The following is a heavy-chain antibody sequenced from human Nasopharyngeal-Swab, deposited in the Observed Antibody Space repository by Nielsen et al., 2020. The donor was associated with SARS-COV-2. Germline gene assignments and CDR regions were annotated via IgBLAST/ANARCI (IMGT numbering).Heavy chain of an antibody. D-gene: IGHD3-3*01. CDR2: ISSSSSYI. Sequence: GESLKISCAASGFTFSSYSMNWVRQAPGKGLEWVSSISSSSSYIYYADSVKGRFTISRGNAKNSLYLQMNSLRAEDTAVYYCARGVEVGVPYYYYGMDVWGQGTAVTVSS. J-gene: IGHJ6*02. CDR1: GFTFSSYS. CDR3: ARGVEVGVPYYYYGMDV. V-gene: IGHV3-21*01.